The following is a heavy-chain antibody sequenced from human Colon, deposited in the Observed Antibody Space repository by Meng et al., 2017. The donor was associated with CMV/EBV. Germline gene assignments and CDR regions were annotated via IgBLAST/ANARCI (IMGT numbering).Heavy chain of an antibody. CDR2: MDPTTGRT. Sequence: QGPLVQSWGEVRMPGAPVKVSCKASGYSFTGYYIHWVRQAPGQGLEWMGWMDPTTGRTDYAQKFQGTVTMTRDTSISTAYLELSRLTSDDTAVYYCASHSSYVWGSHHWGQGTLVTVSS. CDR1: GYSFTGYY. J-gene: IGHJ1*01. V-gene: IGHV1-2*02. CDR3: ASHSSYVWGSHH. D-gene: IGHD3-16*01.